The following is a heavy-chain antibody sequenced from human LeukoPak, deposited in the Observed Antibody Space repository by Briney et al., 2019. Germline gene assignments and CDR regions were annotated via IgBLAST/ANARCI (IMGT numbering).Heavy chain of an antibody. V-gene: IGHV4-39*07. CDR1: GGSVSVVNYY. Sequence: SETLSLTCTVSGGSVSVVNYYSGWVRHPPGKGRGWIGSIYYSGNTSYNSSLKSRVIISVDTSKNQFSLRLTSVTAADTALYYCARDRSQSQWLGWAFDSWGQGRMVTAS. D-gene: IGHD6-19*01. J-gene: IGHJ3*02. CDR2: IYYSGNT. CDR3: ARDRSQSQWLGWAFDS.